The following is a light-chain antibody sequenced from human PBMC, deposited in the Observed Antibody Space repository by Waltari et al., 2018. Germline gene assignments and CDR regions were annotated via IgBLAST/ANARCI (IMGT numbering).Light chain of an antibody. V-gene: IGLV2-23*01. CDR1: NNDVGTYDL. Sequence: QSALTQPASMSASPGQSITISCTATNNDVGTYDLVSWYQQHPGRAPKLQIFQGTKRPSEVSGRFSGSQYADTASLTISGLQPEDEADYYCCSYAGTWLFGGGTKVTVL. J-gene: IGLJ3*02. CDR3: CSYAGTWL. CDR2: QGT.